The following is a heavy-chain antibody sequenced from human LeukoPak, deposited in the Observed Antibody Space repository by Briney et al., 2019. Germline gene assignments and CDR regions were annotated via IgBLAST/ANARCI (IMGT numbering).Heavy chain of an antibody. J-gene: IGHJ4*02. CDR3: AKDLAAAGTREFDY. D-gene: IGHD6-13*01. CDR2: IRQDGSEE. V-gene: IGHV3-7*01. Sequence: RSGGSLRLSCAASGFTFSSYWMSWVRQAPGKGLEWVAKIRQDGSEEYYVDSVKGRFTISRDNSKNTLYLQMNNLRPEDTAVYYCAKDLAAAGTREFDYWGQGTLVTVSS. CDR1: GFTFSSYW.